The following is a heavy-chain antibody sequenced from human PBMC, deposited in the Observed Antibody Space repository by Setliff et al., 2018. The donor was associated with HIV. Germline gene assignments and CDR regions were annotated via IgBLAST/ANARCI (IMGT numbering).Heavy chain of an antibody. Sequence: LSLTCTVSGDSLSSDFYWGWIRQPPGKGLEWIGSIYHSGNTYYMPSLQSRVTISVDMSKNQSALNLNSVTAADTAVYYCARGQGCGGGCHYAFEMWGQGTMVTVSS. D-gene: IGHD2-21*02. J-gene: IGHJ3*02. V-gene: IGHV4-38-2*02. CDR2: IYHSGNT. CDR1: GDSLSSDFY. CDR3: ARGQGCGGGCHYAFEM.